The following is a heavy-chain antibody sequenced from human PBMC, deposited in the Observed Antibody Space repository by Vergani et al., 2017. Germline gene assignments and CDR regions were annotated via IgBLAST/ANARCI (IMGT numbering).Heavy chain of an antibody. Sequence: QVQLVQSGAEVKKPGSSVKVSCKASGGTFSSYAISWVRQAPGQGLEWMGGIIPIFGTANYAQKFQGRVTITADESTSTAYMELSSLRSEDTAVYYCARADYEILTGSLDYYYYYGMDVWGQGTTVTVSS. CDR3: ARADYEILTGSLDYYYYYGMDV. V-gene: IGHV1-69*01. D-gene: IGHD3-9*01. J-gene: IGHJ6*02. CDR1: GGTFSSYA. CDR2: IIPIFGTA.